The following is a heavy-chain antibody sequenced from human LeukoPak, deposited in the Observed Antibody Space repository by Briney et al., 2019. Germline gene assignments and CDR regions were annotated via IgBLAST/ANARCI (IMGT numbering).Heavy chain of an antibody. CDR1: GGSINNHY. D-gene: IGHD2/OR15-2a*01. J-gene: IGHJ5*02. CDR2: IYSSGST. Sequence: PSETLSLTCTVSGGSINNHYWSWTGHPAGKGLELIGRIYSSGSTNYNPSLKSRVTMSIDTSRNQVSLRLSSVTAADTAIYYCTRDFTSKNWFDTWGQGTLVTVSS. CDR3: TRDFTSKNWFDT. V-gene: IGHV4-4*07.